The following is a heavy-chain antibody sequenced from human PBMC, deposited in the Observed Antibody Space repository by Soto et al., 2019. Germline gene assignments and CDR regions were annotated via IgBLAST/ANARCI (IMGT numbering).Heavy chain of an antibody. CDR2: TIPTFGTA. V-gene: IGHV1-69*12. Sequence: QVQLVQSGAEVKKPGSSVKVSCKASGGTFSSYAISWVRQAPGQGLEWMGGTIPTFGTANYAQKFQGRVTITADESTSTAYMELSSLRSEDTAVYYCARIRGQISAAGTPTYYYGMDVWGQGTTVTVSS. D-gene: IGHD6-13*01. CDR1: GGTFSSYA. CDR3: ARIRGQISAAGTPTYYYGMDV. J-gene: IGHJ6*02.